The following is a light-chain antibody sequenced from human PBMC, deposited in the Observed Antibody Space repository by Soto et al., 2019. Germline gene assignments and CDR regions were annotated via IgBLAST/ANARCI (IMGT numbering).Light chain of an antibody. V-gene: IGLV2-11*01. CDR3: CSYADRHKV. CDR2: DVS. CDR1: SSDVGRYNY. Sequence: QSALTQPRSVSGSPGQSVTISCTGTSSDVGRYNYVSWYQQHPGKAPKLMIYDVSQRPSGVPDRFSASKSGNTASLTISGLQAEDEADYYCCSYADRHKVFGGGTKVTVL. J-gene: IGLJ2*01.